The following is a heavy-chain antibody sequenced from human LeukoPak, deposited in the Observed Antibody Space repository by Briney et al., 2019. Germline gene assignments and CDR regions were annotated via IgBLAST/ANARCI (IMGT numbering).Heavy chain of an antibody. CDR1: GFSFSGYA. J-gene: IGHJ4*02. CDR3: AKKGLPSANRYPIFDF. CDR2: IDGTSTRI. V-gene: IGHV3-23*05. Sequence: GGSLSLSCAASGFSFSGYAMNWVRQPPGKGLEWVAAIDGTSTRIYYADSVKGRFTISRDNSKNMLSLQMNSLRAEDSAVYYCAKKGLPSANRYPIFDFWGQGTLVTVSS. D-gene: IGHD2/OR15-2a*01.